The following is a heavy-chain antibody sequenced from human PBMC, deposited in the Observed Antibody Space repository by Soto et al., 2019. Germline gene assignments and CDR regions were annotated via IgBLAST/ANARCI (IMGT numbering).Heavy chain of an antibody. Sequence: LRLSCAASGFDFSVYWMSWVRQAPGRGPEWVANIKFDGSEKQYVDSVKGRFTISRDNARNSVFLQMNSLRAGDTAVYYCVKDGGYCSSATCYSPRNHYFDAWGQGTLVTVSS. D-gene: IGHD2-2*01. CDR2: IKFDGSEK. CDR3: VKDGGYCSSATCYSPRNHYFDA. V-gene: IGHV3-7*03. CDR1: GFDFSVYW. J-gene: IGHJ5*02.